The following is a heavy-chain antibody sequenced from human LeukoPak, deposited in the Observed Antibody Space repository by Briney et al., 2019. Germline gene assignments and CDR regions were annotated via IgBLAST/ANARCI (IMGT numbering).Heavy chain of an antibody. CDR2: INPNSGGT. Sequence: ASVKVSCKASGYTFTGYYMHWVRQAPGQGLEWMGRINPNSGGTNYAQKFQGRVTMTRDTSISTAYMELSRLRSDDTAVYYCARPSSYYDSSGYYSGWFDPWGQGTLVTVSS. V-gene: IGHV1-2*06. CDR3: ARPSSYYDSSGYYSGWFDP. CDR1: GYTFTGYY. J-gene: IGHJ5*02. D-gene: IGHD3-22*01.